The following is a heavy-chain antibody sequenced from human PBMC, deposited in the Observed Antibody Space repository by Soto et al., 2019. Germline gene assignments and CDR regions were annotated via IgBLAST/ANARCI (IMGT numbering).Heavy chain of an antibody. D-gene: IGHD3-3*01. CDR3: ARGSHLLRFLEWLLPRYYFDY. J-gene: IGHJ4*02. Sequence: GASVKVSCKASGYTFTSYDINWVRQATGQGLEWMGWMNPNSGNTGYAQKFQGRVTMTRNTSISTAYMELSSLRSEDTAVYYCARGSHLLRFLEWLLPRYYFDYWGQGTLVTVSS. CDR2: MNPNSGNT. CDR1: GYTFTSYD. V-gene: IGHV1-8*01.